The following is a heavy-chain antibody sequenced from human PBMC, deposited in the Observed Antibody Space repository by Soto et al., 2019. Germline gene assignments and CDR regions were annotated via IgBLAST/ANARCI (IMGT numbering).Heavy chain of an antibody. Sequence: SETLSLTCTVSGGSIGSSSYYWGWIRQPPGKGLEWIGSIYYSGSTYYNPSLKSRVTISVDTSKNQFSLKLSSVTAADTAVYYCASEVVRGSLDYWGQGTLVTVSS. CDR2: IYYSGST. J-gene: IGHJ4*02. CDR3: ASEVVRGSLDY. CDR1: GGSIGSSSYY. D-gene: IGHD3-10*01. V-gene: IGHV4-39*01.